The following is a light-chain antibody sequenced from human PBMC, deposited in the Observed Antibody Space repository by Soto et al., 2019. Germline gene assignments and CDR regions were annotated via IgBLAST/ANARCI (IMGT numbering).Light chain of an antibody. CDR2: DVS. J-gene: IGLJ1*01. CDR1: SSDVGGYRY. Sequence: QSALTQPASVSGSPGQSITISCTGTSSDVGGYRYVSWYQQHPGKAPKLMIYDVSNRPSGVSNRFSGSKSCNTASLTISGLQAEDEADYYCSSYTSSSTLGVFGTGTKVTVL. CDR3: SSYTSSSTLGV. V-gene: IGLV2-14*01.